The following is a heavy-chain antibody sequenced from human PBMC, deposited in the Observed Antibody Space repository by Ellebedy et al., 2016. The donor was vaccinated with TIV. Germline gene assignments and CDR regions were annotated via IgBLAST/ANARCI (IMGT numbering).Heavy chain of an antibody. CDR2: IYPGDSDT. J-gene: IGHJ4*02. CDR1: GYTFTSYW. V-gene: IGHV5-51*01. D-gene: IGHD5-12*01. CDR3: ARGGYDFDY. Sequence: ASMKVSCKASGYTFTSYWIGWVRQTPGKGLEWMGIIYPGDSDTRYSPSFQGQVTISADKSISTAYLQWSSLKASDTAMYYCARGGYDFDYWGQGTLVTVSS.